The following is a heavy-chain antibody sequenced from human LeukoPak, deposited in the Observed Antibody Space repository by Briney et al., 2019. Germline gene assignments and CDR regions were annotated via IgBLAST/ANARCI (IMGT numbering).Heavy chain of an antibody. V-gene: IGHV1-18*01. D-gene: IGHD3-10*01. CDR2: ISAYNGNT. Sequence: ASVKVSCKASGYTFTSYGISWVRQAPGQGLEWMGWISAYNGNTNYAQKLQGRVTMTTDTSTSTAYMELRSLRSDDTAVYYCARDYSPWVLWFGESAGVDYWGQGTLVTVSS. CDR1: GYTFTSYG. CDR3: ARDYSPWVLWFGESAGVDY. J-gene: IGHJ4*02.